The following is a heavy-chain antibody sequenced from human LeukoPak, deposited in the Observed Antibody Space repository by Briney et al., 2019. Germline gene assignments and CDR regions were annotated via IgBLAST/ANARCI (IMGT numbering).Heavy chain of an antibody. CDR2: IYYSGST. D-gene: IGHD3-9*01. V-gene: IGHV4-59*12. CDR3: AREDDILTGFDY. Sequence: SETLSLTCTVSGGSISSYYWSWIRQPPGKGLEWIGYIYYSGSTNYNPSLKSRVTISVDTSKNQFPLKLSSVTAADTAVYYCAREDDILTGFDYWGQGTLVTVSS. J-gene: IGHJ4*02. CDR1: GGSISSYY.